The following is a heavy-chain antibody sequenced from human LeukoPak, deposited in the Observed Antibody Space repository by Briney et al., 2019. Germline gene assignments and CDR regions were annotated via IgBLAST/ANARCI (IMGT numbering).Heavy chain of an antibody. Sequence: SETLSLTCAVYGGSFSGYYWSWIRQPPGKGLEWIGEINHSGSTNYNPSLKSRVTISVDTSKNQFSLKLSSVTAADTAVYYCARQRAGYIAAAGTVDYWGQGTLVTVSS. D-gene: IGHD6-13*01. CDR1: GGSFSGYY. CDR3: ARQRAGYIAAAGTVDY. CDR2: INHSGST. V-gene: IGHV4-34*01. J-gene: IGHJ4*02.